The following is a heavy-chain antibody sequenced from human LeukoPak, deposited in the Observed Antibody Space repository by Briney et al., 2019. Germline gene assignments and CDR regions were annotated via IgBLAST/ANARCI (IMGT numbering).Heavy chain of an antibody. D-gene: IGHD6-13*01. J-gene: IGHJ4*02. CDR1: GYSISSGYY. CDR3: ARSSSWSQFDY. CDR2: IYHSGST. Sequence: SETLSLTCTVSGYSISSGYYWGWIRQPPGKGLEWIGSIYHSGSTYYNPSPKSRVTIAVDTSKNQFSLKLSSVTAADTAIYYCARSSSWSQFDYWGQGTLVTVSS. V-gene: IGHV4-38-2*02.